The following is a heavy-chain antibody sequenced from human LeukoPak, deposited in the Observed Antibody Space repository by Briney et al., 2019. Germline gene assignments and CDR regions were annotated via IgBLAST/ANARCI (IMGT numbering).Heavy chain of an antibody. Sequence: PGGSLRLSCAASGFTFSGYAMYWVRQAPGKGLEWASSIEASGGATYYADAVKGRFTISRDNSKNTFYLQMNSLRAEDTALYYCAKGSGSGWYGWFAPWGQGTLVTVSS. V-gene: IGHV3-23*01. J-gene: IGHJ5*02. CDR3: AKGSGSGWYGWFAP. CDR1: GFTFSGYA. D-gene: IGHD6-19*01. CDR2: IEASGGAT.